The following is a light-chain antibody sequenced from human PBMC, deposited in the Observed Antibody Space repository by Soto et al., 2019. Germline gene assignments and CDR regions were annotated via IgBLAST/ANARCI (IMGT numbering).Light chain of an antibody. CDR3: QQYNSYSPWT. J-gene: IGKJ1*01. Sequence: IQLTQSPSSLSASVGDRVTITCRASQGISSWLAWYQQKPGKVPKLLIFDASTLQTGVPSRFGGGGSGTEFTLTISGLQPDDFATYYCQQYNSYSPWTFGPGTKVDI. CDR2: DAS. V-gene: IGKV1-5*01. CDR1: QGISSW.